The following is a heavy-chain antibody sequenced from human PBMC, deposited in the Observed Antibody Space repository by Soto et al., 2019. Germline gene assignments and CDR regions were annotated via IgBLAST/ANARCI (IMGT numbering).Heavy chain of an antibody. CDR1: GYSFTSYW. D-gene: IGHD3-22*01. J-gene: IGHJ3*02. V-gene: IGHV5-51*01. CDR3: ARPNYYDKEDAFDI. CDR2: IYPGDSDT. Sequence: ESVTMSCKGFGYSFTSYWISWVRQMPGKGLEWMGIIYPGDSDTRYSPSFQGQVTISADKSISTAYLQWSSLKASDTAMYYCARPNYYDKEDAFDIWGQGTMVTVSS.